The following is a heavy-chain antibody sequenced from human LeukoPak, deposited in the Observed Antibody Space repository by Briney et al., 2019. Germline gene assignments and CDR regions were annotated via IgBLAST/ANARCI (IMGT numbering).Heavy chain of an antibody. CDR2: FDPEDGET. J-gene: IGHJ4*02. Sequence: ASVTVSCKISGYTLTELSMHWVRQAPGKGLEWMGGFDPEDGETIYAQKFQGRVTMTEDTSTDTAYMELSSLRSEDTAVYYCATASYDSSGYYSSTFDYWGQGTLVTVSS. CDR3: ATASYDSSGYYSSTFDY. V-gene: IGHV1-24*01. CDR1: GYTLTELS. D-gene: IGHD3-22*01.